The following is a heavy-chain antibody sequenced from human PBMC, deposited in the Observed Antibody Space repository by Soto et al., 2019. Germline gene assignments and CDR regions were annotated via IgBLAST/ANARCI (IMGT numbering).Heavy chain of an antibody. CDR2: INDGNGNT. CDR1: GYTLTSYA. V-gene: IGHV1-3*01. D-gene: IGHD4-17*01. Sequence: QIQLVQSGAEVKKPGASVKVSSKASGYTLTSYAMHWGRQAPGQRLEWMGWINDGNGNTKYSRKFQGRVTITRDTSASTAYMELSSLRSEDTAVYYCARATTVTRLDYWGQGTLVTVSS. CDR3: ARATTVTRLDY. J-gene: IGHJ4*02.